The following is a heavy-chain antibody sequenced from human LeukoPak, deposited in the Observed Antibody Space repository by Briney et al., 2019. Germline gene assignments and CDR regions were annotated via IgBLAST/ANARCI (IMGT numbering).Heavy chain of an antibody. D-gene: IGHD2-21*01. CDR3: ANDGLKLWLFDY. J-gene: IGHJ4*02. CDR2: ISGSGGST. V-gene: IGHV3-23*01. CDR1: GFTFSSYA. Sequence: GGSLRLSCAAPGFTFSSYAMSWVRQAPGKGLEWVSAISGSGGSTYYADSVKGRFTICRDNSKNTLYLKMNSLRAEDTAVYYCANDGLKLWLFDYWGQGTLVTVSS.